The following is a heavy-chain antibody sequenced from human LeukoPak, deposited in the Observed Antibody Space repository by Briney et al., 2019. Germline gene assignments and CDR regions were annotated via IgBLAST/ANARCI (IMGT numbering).Heavy chain of an antibody. CDR3: ARESYCSSTSCYST. J-gene: IGHJ5*02. CDR1: GGSISSGSYY. CDR2: IYTSGST. Sequence: PSQTLSLTCTVSGGSISSGSYYWSWIRQPAGKGLEWIGRIYTSGSTNYNPSLKSRVTISVDTSKNQFSLKLSSVTAADTAVYYCARESYCSSTSCYSTWGQGTLVTVSS. D-gene: IGHD2-2*02. V-gene: IGHV4-61*02.